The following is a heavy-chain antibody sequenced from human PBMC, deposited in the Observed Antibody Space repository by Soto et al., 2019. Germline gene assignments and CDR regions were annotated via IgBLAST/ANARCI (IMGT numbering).Heavy chain of an antibody. CDR2: IYHSGST. Sequence: PSETLSLTCAVSGYSIISSYYWGWLRPPPGKGLEWIGSIYHSGSTYYNPSLKSRVTISVDTSKNQFFLKLSSVTAADTAVYYCARAPITIFGVVSAAFDVWGQGTMVT. J-gene: IGHJ3*01. D-gene: IGHD3-3*01. CDR1: GYSIISSYY. V-gene: IGHV4-38-2*01. CDR3: ARAPITIFGVVSAAFDV.